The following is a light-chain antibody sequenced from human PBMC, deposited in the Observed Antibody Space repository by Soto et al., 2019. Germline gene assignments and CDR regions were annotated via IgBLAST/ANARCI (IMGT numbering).Light chain of an antibody. Sequence: EIVLTQSPGTLSLSPGEGATLSCRARGSVSTSYLAWYQQKPGQAPRLLIYGASGRATGIPDRFSVSASGTDFTLPITRLEPEDFAVYYCQHYGTSALFGPGTKVDIK. CDR1: GSVSTSY. CDR3: QHYGTSAL. J-gene: IGKJ3*01. CDR2: GAS. V-gene: IGKV3-20*01.